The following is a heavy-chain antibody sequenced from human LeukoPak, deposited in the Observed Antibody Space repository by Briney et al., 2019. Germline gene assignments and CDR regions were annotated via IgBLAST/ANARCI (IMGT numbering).Heavy chain of an antibody. V-gene: IGHV4-34*01. Sequence: SETLSLTCAVYGGSFSGYYWCWIRQPPGKGLEWIGEINHSGSTNYNPSLKSRVTISVDTSKNQFSLKLSSVTAADTAVYYCARGVVVVVAATGEAEYFQHWGQGTLVTVSS. CDR1: GGSFSGYY. J-gene: IGHJ1*01. CDR2: INHSGST. D-gene: IGHD2-15*01. CDR3: ARGVVVVVAATGEAEYFQH.